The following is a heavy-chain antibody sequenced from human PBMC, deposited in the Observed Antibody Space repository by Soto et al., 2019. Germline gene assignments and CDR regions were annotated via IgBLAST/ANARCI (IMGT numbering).Heavy chain of an antibody. Sequence: PSGTLSLTCTVSDGSISISSYYCGWILHPPGKGLEWIGSIYYSGSTYYNPSLKSRFTISVDTSKNQFSLKLSSVTAADTAVYYCARRWFREFFDYWGQGTLVTLSS. V-gene: IGHV4-39*01. D-gene: IGHD3-10*01. CDR3: ARRWFREFFDY. J-gene: IGHJ4*02. CDR2: IYYSGST. CDR1: DGSISISSYY.